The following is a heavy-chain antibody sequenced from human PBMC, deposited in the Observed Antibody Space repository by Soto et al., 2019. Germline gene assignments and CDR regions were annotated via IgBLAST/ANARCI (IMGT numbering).Heavy chain of an antibody. CDR3: ARGPPGVDYYYMDV. V-gene: IGHV1-8*01. D-gene: IGHD2-15*01. CDR1: GYTFASFD. Sequence: GASVKVSCKASGYTFASFDINWVRQATGQGLEWMGWMNPNSGNTGYAQKFQGRITMTRSTSTSTAFMELTSLRSEDTAMYYCARGPPGVDYYYMDVWGKGTTVTVSS. J-gene: IGHJ6*03. CDR2: MNPNSGNT.